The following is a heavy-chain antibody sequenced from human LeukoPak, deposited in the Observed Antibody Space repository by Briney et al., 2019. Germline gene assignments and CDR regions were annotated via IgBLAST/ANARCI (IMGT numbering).Heavy chain of an antibody. D-gene: IGHD3-22*01. CDR2: LYYTGST. V-gene: IGHV4-39*01. Sequence: SETLSLTCTVSGGSISSSSYLWGWIRQPPGKGLEWIGSLYYTGSTYNNAALKSRVTISGDTSKNQISLNLRSVTAADTAVYARHHVRGSFVWEDSDSTLFPYTGNYFDYWGLGTLVTVSS. CDR1: GGSISSSSYL. J-gene: IGHJ4*02. CDR3: HHVRGSFVWEDSDSTLFPYTGNYFDY.